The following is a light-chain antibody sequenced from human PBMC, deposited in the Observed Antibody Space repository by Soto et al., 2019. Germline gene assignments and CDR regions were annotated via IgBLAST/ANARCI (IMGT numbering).Light chain of an antibody. CDR3: QQYGSSPRS. V-gene: IGKV3-20*01. J-gene: IGKJ4*01. CDR1: QSVSNNY. CDR2: GAS. Sequence: EIVLTQSPGTLSLSPGERATLSCRASQSVSNNYLAWYQQKPGQAPRLLIYGASTRATAIPGRFSGSGSGTDFTLTISRLEPEDFAVYYCQQYGSSPRSFGGGTKVDIK.